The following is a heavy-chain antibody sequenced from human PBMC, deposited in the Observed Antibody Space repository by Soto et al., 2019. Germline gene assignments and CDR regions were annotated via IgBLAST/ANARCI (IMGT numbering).Heavy chain of an antibody. D-gene: IGHD3-3*01. CDR3: ARDLDSYDFWASDY. CDR2: MNPNSGNT. V-gene: IGHV1-8*01. Sequence: ASVKVSCKASGYTFTSYDINWVRQATGQGLEWMGWMNPNSGNTGYAQKFQGRVTMTRNTSISTAYMELSSLRSEDTAVYYCARDLDSYDFWASDYWGQGTLVTVSS. CDR1: GYTFTSYD. J-gene: IGHJ4*02.